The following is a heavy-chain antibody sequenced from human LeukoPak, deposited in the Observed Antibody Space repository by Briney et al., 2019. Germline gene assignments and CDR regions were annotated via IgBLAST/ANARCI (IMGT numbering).Heavy chain of an antibody. D-gene: IGHD3-22*01. CDR3: AGHHSSGYYFDY. J-gene: IGHJ4*02. Sequence: GESLKISCKGSGYSFTSYWIGWVRQMPGKGLEWVGIIYPGDSDSRYSPSFQGQVTISADKSISTAYLQGSSLKASDTAMDYCAGHHSSGYYFDYWGQGTLVTVSS. V-gene: IGHV5-51*01. CDR1: GYSFTSYW. CDR2: IYPGDSDS.